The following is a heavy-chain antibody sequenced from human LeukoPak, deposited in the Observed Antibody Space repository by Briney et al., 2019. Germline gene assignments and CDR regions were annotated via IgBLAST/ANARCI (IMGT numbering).Heavy chain of an antibody. Sequence: GGSLRLSCAASGFTFSSYWMSWVRQASGKGLEWVANIKQDGSEKYYVDSVKGRFTISRDNAKNSLYLQMNSLRAEDTAVYYCARDTVFRQNWFDPWGQGTLVTVSS. V-gene: IGHV3-7*01. CDR3: ARDTVFRQNWFDP. CDR2: IKQDGSEK. CDR1: GFTFSSYW. D-gene: IGHD4-11*01. J-gene: IGHJ5*02.